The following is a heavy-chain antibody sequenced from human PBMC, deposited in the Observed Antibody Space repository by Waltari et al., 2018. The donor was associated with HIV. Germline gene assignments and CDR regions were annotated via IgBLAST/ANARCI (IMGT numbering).Heavy chain of an antibody. J-gene: IGHJ4*02. CDR3: AKSSSGHFDS. CDR2: INQDGSEM. V-gene: IGHV3-7*03. D-gene: IGHD3-22*01. CDR1: GFTFEKFW. Sequence: DVHLVQSGGGLARPGESKRLSCGVAGFTFEKFWMSWVRQAPGKGLEGVANINQDGSEMFYVDSVKGRFTILRDNSKKSLLLQMNELRVEDTAIYFCAKSSSGHFDSWGQGTLVTVSS.